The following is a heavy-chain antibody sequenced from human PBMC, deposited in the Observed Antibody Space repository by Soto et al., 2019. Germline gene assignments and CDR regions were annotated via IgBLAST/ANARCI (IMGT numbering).Heavy chain of an antibody. V-gene: IGHV3-23*01. D-gene: IGHD3-3*01. CDR1: GFTFSSYA. Sequence: EVQLLESGGGLVQPGGSLRLSCAASGFTFSSYAMSWVRQAPGKGLEWVSAISGSGGSTYYADSVKGRFTISRDNSKNTLYLQMNSLRAEDTAVYYCAKDYITIFAVANYGMDVWGQGTTVTVSS. J-gene: IGHJ6*02. CDR3: AKDYITIFAVANYGMDV. CDR2: ISGSGGST.